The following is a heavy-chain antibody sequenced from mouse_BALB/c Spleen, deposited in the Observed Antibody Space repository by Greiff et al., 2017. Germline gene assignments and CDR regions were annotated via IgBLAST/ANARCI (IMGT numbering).Heavy chain of an antibody. D-gene: IGHD2-4*01. V-gene: IGHV2-9*02. CDR1: GFSLTSYG. Sequence: VKLMESGPGLVAPSQSLSITCTVSGFSLTSYGVHWVRQPPGKGLEWLGVIWAGGSTNYNSALMSRLSISKDNSKSQVFLKMNSLQTDDTAMYYCARSGITLYYYAMDYWGQGTSVTVSS. J-gene: IGHJ4*01. CDR2: IWAGGST. CDR3: ARSGITLYYYAMDY.